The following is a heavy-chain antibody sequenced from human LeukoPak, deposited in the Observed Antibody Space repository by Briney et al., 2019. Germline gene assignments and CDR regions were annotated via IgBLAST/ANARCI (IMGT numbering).Heavy chain of an antibody. D-gene: IGHD3-10*01. J-gene: IGHJ4*02. V-gene: IGHV1-69*13. CDR1: GYTFTSYG. CDR3: AREYYYGSGSYYTH. Sequence: ASVKVSCKASGYTFTSYGISWVRQAPGQGLEWMGGIIPIFGTANYAQKFQGRVTITADESTSTAYMELSSLRSEDTAVYYCAREYYYGSGSYYTHWGQGTLVTVSS. CDR2: IIPIFGTA.